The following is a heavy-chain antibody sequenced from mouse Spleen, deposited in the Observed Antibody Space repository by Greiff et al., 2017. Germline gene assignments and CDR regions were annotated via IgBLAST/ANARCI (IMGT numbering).Heavy chain of an antibody. D-gene: IGHD2-4*01. Sequence: EVMLVESGGGLVQPGGSLSLSCAASGFTFTDYYMSWVRQPPGKALEWLGFIRNKANGYTTEYSASVKGRFTISRDNSQIILYLQMNALRAEDSATYYCASSIYYDYVAYWGQGTLVTVSA. CDR2: IRNKANGYTT. V-gene: IGHV7-3*01. CDR3: ASSIYYDYVAY. J-gene: IGHJ3*01. CDR1: GFTFTDYY.